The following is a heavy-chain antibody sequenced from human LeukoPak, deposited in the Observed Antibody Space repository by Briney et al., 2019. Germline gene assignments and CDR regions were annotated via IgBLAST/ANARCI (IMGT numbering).Heavy chain of an antibody. CDR3: ARKTDSSGSGDY. CDR1: GFTVSSNF. V-gene: IGHV3-53*01. CDR2: IYSRGGT. Sequence: PGGSLRLSCAASGFTVSSNFMSWVRQAPGKGLECVSVIYSRGGTYYADSVQGRFTISRDASKNTLFLQMNSLRADDTAVYYCARKTDSSGSGDYWGRGTLVTVSS. D-gene: IGHD3-22*01. J-gene: IGHJ4*02.